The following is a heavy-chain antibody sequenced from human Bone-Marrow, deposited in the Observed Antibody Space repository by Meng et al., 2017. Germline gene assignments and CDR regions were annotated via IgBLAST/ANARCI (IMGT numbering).Heavy chain of an antibody. CDR3: ARVYGH. V-gene: IGHV3-9*01. CDR2: ISWNSGSI. J-gene: IGHJ4*02. CDR1: GFTFDDYA. Sequence: SLKISCAASGFTFDDYAMHWVRQAPGKGLEWVSGISWNSGSIGYADSVKGRFTISRDNAKNSLYLQMNSLRAEDTALYYCARVYGHWGQGTLVTV. D-gene: IGHD2-2*02.